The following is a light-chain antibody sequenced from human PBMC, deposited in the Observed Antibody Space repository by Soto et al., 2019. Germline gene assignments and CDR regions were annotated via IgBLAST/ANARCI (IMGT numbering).Light chain of an antibody. CDR3: QQYYSYPPIT. CDR1: QYINAR. CDR2: QTS. J-gene: IGKJ5*01. Sequence: EIVLTQSPATLSSFPGDRVTLXXRASQYINARLAWYQHRPGQAPRLXXYQTSIRAAGIPARFSGSGSGTDFTLTISCLQSEDFATYYCQQYYSYPPITFGQGARLEIK. V-gene: IGKV3D-15*01.